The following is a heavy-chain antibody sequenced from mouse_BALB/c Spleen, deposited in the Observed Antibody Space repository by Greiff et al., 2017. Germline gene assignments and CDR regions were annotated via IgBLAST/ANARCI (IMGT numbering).Heavy chain of an antibody. V-gene: IGHV14-4*02. CDR2: IDPENGDT. CDR1: GFNIKDYY. Sequence: VHVKQSGAELVRSGASVKLSCTASGFNIKDYYMHWVKQRPEQGLEWIGWIDPENGDTEYAPKFQGKATMTADTSSNTAYLQLSSLTSEDTAVYYCNFYGSSYSFAYWGQGTLVTVSA. CDR3: NFYGSSYSFAY. D-gene: IGHD1-1*01. J-gene: IGHJ3*01.